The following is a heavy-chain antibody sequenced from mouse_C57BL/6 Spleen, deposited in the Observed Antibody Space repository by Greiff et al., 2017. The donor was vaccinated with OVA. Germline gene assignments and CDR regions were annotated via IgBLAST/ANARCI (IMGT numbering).Heavy chain of an antibody. D-gene: IGHD2-5*01. CDR1: GYTFTDYY. CDR3: ARNYYSNYGDYFDY. CDR2: INPYNGGT. V-gene: IGHV1-19*01. J-gene: IGHJ2*01. Sequence: VQLQQSGPVLVKPGASVKMSCKASGYTFTDYYMNWVKQSHGKSLEWIGVINPYNGGTSYNQKFKGKATLTVDKSSSTAYMELNSLTSEDSAVYYCARNYYSNYGDYFDYWGQGTTLTVSS.